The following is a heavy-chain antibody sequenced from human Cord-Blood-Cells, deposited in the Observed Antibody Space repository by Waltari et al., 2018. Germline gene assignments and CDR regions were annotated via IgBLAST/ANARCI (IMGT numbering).Heavy chain of an antibody. CDR2: ISGSGGST. CDR3: AKDLSANWGSPGFGY. J-gene: IGHJ4*02. Sequence: EVQLLESGGGLVQPGGSLRLSCAASGFTFSSYAMSWVRQAPGKGLEWVSAISGSGGSTYYADAVKGRFTISRDNSKNTLYLQMNSLRAEDTAVYYCAKDLSANWGSPGFGYWGQGTLVTVSS. CDR1: GFTFSSYA. V-gene: IGHV3-23*01. D-gene: IGHD7-27*01.